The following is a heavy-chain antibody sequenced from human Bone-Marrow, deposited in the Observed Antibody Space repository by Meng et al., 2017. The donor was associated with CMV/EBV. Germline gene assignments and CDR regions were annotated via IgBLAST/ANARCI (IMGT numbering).Heavy chain of an antibody. CDR2: INPNSGGT. Sequence: ASVKVSCKASGYTFTGYYMHWVRQAPGQGLEWMGWINPNSGGTNYAQKFQGRVTMTRDTSISTAYMELSRLRSDDTAGYYCARRFDITMIVGRGYYFDYWGQGTLVTVSS. CDR1: GYTFTGYY. D-gene: IGHD3-22*01. CDR3: ARRFDITMIVGRGYYFDY. V-gene: IGHV1-2*02. J-gene: IGHJ4*02.